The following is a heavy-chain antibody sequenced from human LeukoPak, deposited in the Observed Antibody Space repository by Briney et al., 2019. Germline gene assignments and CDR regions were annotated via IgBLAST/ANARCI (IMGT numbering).Heavy chain of an antibody. CDR3: AKAYDRCSGGSCYGFDY. CDR1: GGSISSYY. D-gene: IGHD2-15*01. Sequence: PSETLSLTCTVSGGSISSYYWSWVRQAPGKGLEWVSLISGDGGSTYYADSVKGRFTISRDNSKNSLYLQMNSLRTEDTALYYCAKAYDRCSGGSCYGFDYWGQGTLVTVSS. J-gene: IGHJ4*02. CDR2: ISGDGGST. V-gene: IGHV3-43*02.